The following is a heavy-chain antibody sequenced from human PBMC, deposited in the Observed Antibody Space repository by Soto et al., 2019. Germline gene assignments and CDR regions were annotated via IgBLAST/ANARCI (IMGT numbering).Heavy chain of an antibody. J-gene: IGHJ6*02. CDR1: GGSISSGGYY. CDR3: ARNPGEPPVYYGMDA. V-gene: IGHV4-31*03. CDR2: IYYSGST. Sequence: SETLSLTCTVSGGSISSGGYYWSWIRQHPGKGLEWIGYIYYSGSTYYNPSLKSRVTISVDTSKNQFSLKLSSVTAADTAVYYCARNPGEPPVYYGMDAWGQGTTVTVSS. D-gene: IGHD3-10*01.